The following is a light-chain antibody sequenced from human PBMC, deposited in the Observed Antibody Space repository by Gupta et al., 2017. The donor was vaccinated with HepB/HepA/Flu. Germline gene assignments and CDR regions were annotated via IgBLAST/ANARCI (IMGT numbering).Light chain of an antibody. J-gene: IGLJ3*02. CDR1: TSDVGAYNY. CDR3: CSLAGVNTWV. Sequence: QSALTQPRSVSGSPGESVTISCTGTTSDVGAYNYVSWYQQHPCKAPKLIIFDVNKRPSGVPDRFFGFKSGNTASLTISWLQNMDEADYHCCSLAGVNTWVFGAGTKLTVL. V-gene: IGLV2-11*01. CDR2: DVN.